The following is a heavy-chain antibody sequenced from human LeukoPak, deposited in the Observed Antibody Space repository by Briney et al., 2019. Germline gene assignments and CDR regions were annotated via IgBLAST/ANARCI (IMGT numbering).Heavy chain of an antibody. D-gene: IGHD5-12*01. Sequence: ASVKVSCKASGHTFTGYYMHWVRQAPGQGLEWMGWINPNSGGTNYAQKFQGRVTMTRDTSISTAYMELSRLRSDDTAVYYCARAGGYDYHYYYYMDVWGKGTTVTISS. V-gene: IGHV1-2*02. CDR2: INPNSGGT. J-gene: IGHJ6*03. CDR3: ARAGGYDYHYYYYMDV. CDR1: GHTFTGYY.